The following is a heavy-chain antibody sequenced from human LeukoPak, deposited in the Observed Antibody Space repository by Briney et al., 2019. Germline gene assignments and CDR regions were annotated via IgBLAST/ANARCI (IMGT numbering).Heavy chain of an antibody. V-gene: IGHV3-48*03. D-gene: IGHD4-17*01. CDR3: ARDQSGYGDLTYYYYYMDV. Sequence: GGSLRLSCAASGFTFSSYEMNWVRQAPGKGLEWVSYISSSDSTIYYADSVKGRFTISRDNSKNTLYLQMNSLRAEDTAVYYCARDQSGYGDLTYYYYYMDVWGKGTTVTVSS. CDR2: ISSSDSTI. J-gene: IGHJ6*03. CDR1: GFTFSSYE.